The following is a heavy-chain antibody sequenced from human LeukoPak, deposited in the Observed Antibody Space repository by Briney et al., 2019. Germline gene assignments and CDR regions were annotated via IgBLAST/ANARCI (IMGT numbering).Heavy chain of an antibody. CDR3: AKGGRTYGDYVSDYYFPRSV. V-gene: IGHV3-33*06. Sequence: PGRSLRLSCAASRFTFSHFGMHWVRQSPGKGLEWVALIWFDGINTSYADSVKGRFTVSRDNSKNTLYLEMNSVRAEDTGVYYCAKGGRTYGDYVSDYYFPRSVWGQGTTFTVSS. J-gene: IGHJ6*02. D-gene: IGHD4-17*01. CDR2: IWFDGINT. CDR1: RFTFSHFG.